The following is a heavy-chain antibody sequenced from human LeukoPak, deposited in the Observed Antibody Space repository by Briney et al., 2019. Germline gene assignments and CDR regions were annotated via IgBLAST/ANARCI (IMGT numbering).Heavy chain of an antibody. CDR2: ISIDGSSK. D-gene: IGHD6-19*01. Sequence: PGGSLRLSCEASGFIFRSYVLHWVRQAPGKGLEWVALISIDGSSKKYVDSVKGRFTISRDNSKNTVYLQMNSLRGDDTAVYYCARLEAVAKDLDFWGQGTRVTVSS. CDR1: GFIFRSYV. CDR3: ARLEAVAKDLDF. J-gene: IGHJ4*02. V-gene: IGHV3-30*01.